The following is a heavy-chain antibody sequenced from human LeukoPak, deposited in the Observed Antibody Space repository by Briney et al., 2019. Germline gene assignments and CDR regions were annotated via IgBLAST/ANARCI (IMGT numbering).Heavy chain of an antibody. J-gene: IGHJ1*01. Sequence: ASVKVSCKASGYTFTSYYMHWVRQAPGQGLEWMGIINPSGGSTTYSQKFQGRVTMTRDTSTSTVYMELSSLRSEDTAVYYCAKDIAQQPGRAEYFSTGARAPWSPSPQ. V-gene: IGHV1-46*01. CDR2: INPSGGST. D-gene: IGHD6-13*01. CDR1: GYTFTSYY. CDR3: AKDIAQQPGRAEYFST.